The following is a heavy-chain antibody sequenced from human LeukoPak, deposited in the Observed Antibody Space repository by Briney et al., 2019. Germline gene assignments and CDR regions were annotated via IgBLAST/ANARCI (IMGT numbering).Heavy chain of an antibody. Sequence: GGSLRLSCAASGFTLSSYAMHWVRQAPGKGLEWVAVISYDGSNKYYADSVKGRFTISRDNSKNTLYLQMNSLGAEDTAVYYCARDRYDSSGYPLKYWGQGTLVTVSS. CDR2: ISYDGSNK. D-gene: IGHD3-22*01. V-gene: IGHV3-30*04. CDR1: GFTLSSYA. CDR3: ARDRYDSSGYPLKY. J-gene: IGHJ4*02.